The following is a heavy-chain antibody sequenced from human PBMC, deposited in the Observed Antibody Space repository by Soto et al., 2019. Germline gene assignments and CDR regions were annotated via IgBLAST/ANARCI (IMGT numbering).Heavy chain of an antibody. D-gene: IGHD1-26*01. J-gene: IGHJ3*02. V-gene: IGHV4-59*08. CDR3: ARRGGYPLALDT. Sequence: QVQLQESGPGLVKPSETLSLTCAVSGGSISHYYWSWIRQPPGKGLEWIGYISDTGSTNYNASLRSRFTIAVDTSKHPFSLKLRSVTAADTAFYFCARRGGYPLALDTWGQGTMVIVSS. CDR2: ISDTGST. CDR1: GGSISHYY.